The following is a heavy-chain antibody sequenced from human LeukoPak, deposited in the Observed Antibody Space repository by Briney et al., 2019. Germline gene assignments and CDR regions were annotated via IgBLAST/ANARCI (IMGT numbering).Heavy chain of an antibody. CDR2: ISRSSSYI. J-gene: IGHJ4*02. D-gene: IGHD3-22*01. V-gene: IGHV3-21*01. CDR1: GFIFSSYS. Sequence: PGGSLRLSCAASGFIFSSYSMNWVRQAPGKGLEWVSSISRSSSYIYYADSVKGRFTFSRDNAKNSLYLQMNSLRAEDTAVYYCAREGGGTYYDSSGYYYSYWGQGTLVTVSS. CDR3: AREGGGTYYDSSGYYYSY.